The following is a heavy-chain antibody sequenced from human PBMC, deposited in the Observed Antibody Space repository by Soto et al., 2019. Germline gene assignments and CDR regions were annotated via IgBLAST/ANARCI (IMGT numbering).Heavy chain of an antibody. J-gene: IGHJ4*02. CDR2: ISAYNGNT. CDR1: GYTFTSYG. Sequence: EASVKVSCKASGYTFTSYGISWVRQAPGQGLEWMGWISAYNGNTNYAQKLQGRVTMTTDTSTSTAYMELRSLRSDDTAVYYCARVFRGSGSYDFDYWGQGTLVTVYS. D-gene: IGHD3-10*01. CDR3: ARVFRGSGSYDFDY. V-gene: IGHV1-18*04.